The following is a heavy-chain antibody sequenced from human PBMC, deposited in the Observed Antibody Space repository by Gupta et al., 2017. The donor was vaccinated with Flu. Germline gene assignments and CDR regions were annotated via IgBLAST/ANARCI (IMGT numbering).Heavy chain of an antibody. CDR1: GGSISSYY. CDR2: IYYSGST. V-gene: IGHV4-59*01. J-gene: IGHJ6*02. D-gene: IGHD2-2*02. Sequence: QVQLQESGPGLVKPSETLSLTCTVSGGSISSYYWSWIRQPPGKGLEWIGYIYYSGSTNYNPSLKSRVTISVDTSKNQFSLKLSSVTAADTAVYYCARVSGDCSSTSCYKFSGMDVWGQGTTVTVSS. CDR3: ARVSGDCSSTSCYKFSGMDV.